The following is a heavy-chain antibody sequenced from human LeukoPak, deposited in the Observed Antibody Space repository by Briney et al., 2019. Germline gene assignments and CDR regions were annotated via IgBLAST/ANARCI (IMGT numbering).Heavy chain of an antibody. CDR3: ARKAPPHSSSWALDYYYYMDV. V-gene: IGHV4-61*02. Sequence: SETLSLTCTVSGGSISSGSYYWSWIRQPAGKGLEWIGRIYTSGSTNYNPSLKSRVTISVDTSKNQFSLKLSSVTAADTAVYYCARKAPPHSSSWALDYYYYMDVWGKGTTVTVSS. J-gene: IGHJ6*03. CDR2: IYTSGST. CDR1: GGSISSGSYY. D-gene: IGHD6-13*01.